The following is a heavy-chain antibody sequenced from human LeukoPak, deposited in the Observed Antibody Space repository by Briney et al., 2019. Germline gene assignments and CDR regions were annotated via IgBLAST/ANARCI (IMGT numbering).Heavy chain of an antibody. J-gene: IGHJ4*02. CDR1: GFTFSDYY. CDR3: AKDSKRWKTYYYEAGSYYFDY. Sequence: PGGSLRLSCAASGFTFSDYYMSWIRQAPGKGLEWVSYISSSGSTIYYADSVKGRFTISRDNSKNTLYLQMNSLRPEDTAVYYCAKDSKRWKTYYYEAGSYYFDYWGQGTRVTVSS. D-gene: IGHD3-10*01. V-gene: IGHV3-11*04. CDR2: ISSSGSTI.